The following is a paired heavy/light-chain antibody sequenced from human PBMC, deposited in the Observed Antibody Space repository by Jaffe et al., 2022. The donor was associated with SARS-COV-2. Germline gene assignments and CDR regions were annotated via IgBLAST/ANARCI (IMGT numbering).Light chain of an antibody. CDR1: QDISNY. J-gene: IGKJ3*01. CDR3: QQYNSYPFT. V-gene: IGKV1-16*02. Sequence: DIQMTQSPSSLSASVGDRVTITCRASQDISNYLAWFQQKPGKAPKSLIYAASTLQSGVPSKFSGSGSGTDFTLTINSLQPEDFATYYCQQYNSYPFTFGPGTKVDIK. CDR2: AAS.
Heavy chain of an antibody. V-gene: IGHV2-5*02. CDR3: VRTPSTAAAGRHFRCFDS. J-gene: IGHJ4*02. CDR2: IYWDGDE. CDR1: GFSLRTSGVG. D-gene: IGHD6-13*01. Sequence: QITLKESGPTLVKPTQTLTLTCTFSGFSLRTSGVGVGWIRQPPGKALEWLALIYWDGDERYSPSLKSRLRITKDTSKNQVVLTMTNMDAVDTATYYCVRTPSTAAAGRHFRCFDSWGQGTLVTVSS.